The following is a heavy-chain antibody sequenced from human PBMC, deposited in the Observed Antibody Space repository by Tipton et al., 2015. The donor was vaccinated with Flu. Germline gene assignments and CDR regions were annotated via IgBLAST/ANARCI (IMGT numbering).Heavy chain of an antibody. J-gene: IGHJ4*02. Sequence: SLRLSCAASGFTFSDYAMNWARQATGKGLEWVGRIRSKANSYATAYAASVKGRFTISRDDSKNTTYLQMNSLKTEDTAVYYCVCTRDGYNTRDYWGQGTLVTVSS. CDR2: IRSKANSYAT. D-gene: IGHD5-24*01. CDR3: VCTRDGYNTRDY. V-gene: IGHV3-73*01. CDR1: GFTFSDYA.